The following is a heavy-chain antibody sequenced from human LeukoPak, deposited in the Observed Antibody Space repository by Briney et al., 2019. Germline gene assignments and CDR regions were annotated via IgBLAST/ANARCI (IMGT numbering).Heavy chain of an antibody. CDR1: GGSFSGYY. CDR3: ARLTLDTAMAPNWFDP. Sequence: SSETLSLTCAVYGGSFSGYYWSWIRQPPGKGLEWIGEINRSGSTNYNPSLKSRVTISVDTSKNQFSLKLSSVTAADTAVYYCARLTLDTAMAPNWFDPWGQRTLVTVSS. CDR2: INRSGST. J-gene: IGHJ5*02. D-gene: IGHD5-18*01. V-gene: IGHV4-34*01.